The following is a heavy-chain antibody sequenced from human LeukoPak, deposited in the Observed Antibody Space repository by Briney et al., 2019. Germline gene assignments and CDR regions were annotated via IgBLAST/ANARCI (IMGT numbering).Heavy chain of an antibody. Sequence: GGSLRLSCPASGFTFSSYALSWVRQAPGKGLEWFSAISGSGGSTYYADSVKGRFTISRDNSKNTLYLQMNSLRAEDTAVYYCAKGDSIAVAAPDYWGQGTLVTVSS. CDR2: ISGSGGST. CDR1: GFTFSSYA. D-gene: IGHD6-19*01. CDR3: AKGDSIAVAAPDY. V-gene: IGHV3-23*01. J-gene: IGHJ4*02.